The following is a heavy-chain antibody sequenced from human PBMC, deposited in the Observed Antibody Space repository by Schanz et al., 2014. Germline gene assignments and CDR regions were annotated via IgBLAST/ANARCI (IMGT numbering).Heavy chain of an antibody. CDR3: ARENTAVAGMPRVMDV. J-gene: IGHJ6*02. V-gene: IGHV1-2*06. CDR1: GYTFTGYH. CDR2: VIPYSGDT. Sequence: QVQLVQSGAEVKKPGASVKVSCKASGYTFTGYHMHWVRQAPGQGLEWMGRVIPYSGDTNYAQMFQGRVTMTTDTSISTAYMELSRLTSDDTAVFFCARENTAVAGMPRVMDVWGQGTTVTVTS. D-gene: IGHD6-19*01.